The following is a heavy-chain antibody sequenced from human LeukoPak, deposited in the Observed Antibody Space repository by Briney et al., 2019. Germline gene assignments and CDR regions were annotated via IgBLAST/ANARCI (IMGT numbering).Heavy chain of an antibody. J-gene: IGHJ4*02. D-gene: IGHD4-11*01. V-gene: IGHV4-39*07. CDR3: ARELYSFRSPHFDY. Sequence: SETLSLTCTVSGGSINSSSYYWGWIRQPPGKGLEWIGSIYYSGSTYYNPSLKSRVTISVDTSKNQFSLKLSSVTAADTAVYYCARELYSFRSPHFDYWGQGTLVTVSS. CDR1: GGSINSSSYY. CDR2: IYYSGST.